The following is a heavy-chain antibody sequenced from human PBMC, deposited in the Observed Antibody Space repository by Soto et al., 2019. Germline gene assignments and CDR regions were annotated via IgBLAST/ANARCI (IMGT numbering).Heavy chain of an antibody. CDR1: GFNFRGYA. Sequence: QVQLVESGGGVVQPGKSLRLSCVASGFNFRGYAMHWVRQAPGKGLEWVSVISYAGDYKNYADSVKGRFTVSRDNSRTTLYLQMASLRPDDTAVYFCAREPWGFSGSAKYFDYWGQGSLVTVSS. D-gene: IGHD6-25*01. CDR3: AREPWGFSGSAKYFDY. V-gene: IGHV3-30-3*01. J-gene: IGHJ4*02. CDR2: ISYAGDYK.